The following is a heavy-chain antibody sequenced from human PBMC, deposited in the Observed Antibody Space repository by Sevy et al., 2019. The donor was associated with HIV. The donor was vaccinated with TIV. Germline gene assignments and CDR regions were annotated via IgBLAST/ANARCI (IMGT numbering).Heavy chain of an antibody. V-gene: IGHV1-69*13. Sequence: ASVKVSCKASGGTLSCYAISWVRQAPRQGLEWMGGIIPIFGTVNYAQRFQGRVTITADESTSTAYMELSSLISEDTAVYNCARATKGYCSSTSCYEDYYYYYGMDVWGQGTTVTVSS. CDR3: ARATKGYCSSTSCYEDYYYYYGMDV. D-gene: IGHD2-2*01. J-gene: IGHJ6*02. CDR2: IIPIFGTV. CDR1: GGTLSCYA.